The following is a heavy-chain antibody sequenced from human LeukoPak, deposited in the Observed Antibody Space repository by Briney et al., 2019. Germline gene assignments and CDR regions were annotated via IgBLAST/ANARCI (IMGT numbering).Heavy chain of an antibody. J-gene: IGHJ6*02. CDR1: GFTFSSNA. CDR2: IWYDGSNK. Sequence: GGSLRLSCAASGFTFSSNAMHWVRQAPGKGLEWVAVIWYDGSNKYYADSVKGRFTISRDNSKNTLYLQMNSLRAEDTAVYYCARDLEAFLEPNTATVGMDVWGQGTTVSVSS. D-gene: IGHD5-18*01. V-gene: IGHV3-33*01. CDR3: ARDLEAFLEPNTATVGMDV.